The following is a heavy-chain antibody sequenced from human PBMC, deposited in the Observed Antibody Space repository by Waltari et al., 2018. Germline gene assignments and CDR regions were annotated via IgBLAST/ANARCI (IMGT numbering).Heavy chain of an antibody. J-gene: IGHJ5*02. CDR2: IMSKAHGGKT. Sequence: EVPLVASGGGLVKPGGSLRLSCAVSGFTFTNAWMSWVRQAPGKGLEWVGRIMSKAHGGKTDYAAPGKGRFTISRDDSKNTLYLQMNSLKTEDTAVYYCSTDPYYDILTGTGGWFDPWGQGTLVTVSS. CDR3: STDPYYDILTGTGGWFDP. CDR1: GFTFTNAW. V-gene: IGHV3-15*01. D-gene: IGHD3-9*01.